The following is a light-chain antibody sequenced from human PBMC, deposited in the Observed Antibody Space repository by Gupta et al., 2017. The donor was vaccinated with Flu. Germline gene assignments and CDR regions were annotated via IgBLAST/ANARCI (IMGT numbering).Light chain of an antibody. J-gene: IGLJ3*02. CDR3: NSRASSVKHLSGV. CDR1: SLRSYS. V-gene: IGLV3-19*01. CDR2: VDN. Sequence: TVRITCQGDSLRSYSASWYQQKPGQAHAPVIEVDNNRPSGIPDRFSGSGSGNTASFTITGDREEDEADYACNSRASSVKHLSGVFGGGTKLTVL.